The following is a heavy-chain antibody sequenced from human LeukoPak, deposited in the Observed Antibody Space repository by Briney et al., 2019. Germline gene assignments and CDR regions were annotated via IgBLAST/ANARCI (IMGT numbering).Heavy chain of an antibody. CDR1: GGSFSGYY. CDR2: INHSGST. CDR3: ARGGCCSSTSCFTIWNYYYYGMDV. Sequence: PSETLSLTCAVYGGSFSGYYWSWIRQPPGKGLEWIGEINHSGSTNYNPSLKSRVTISVDTSKNQFSLKLSSVTAADTAVYYCARGGCCSSTSCFTIWNYYYYGMDVWGQGTTVTVSS. V-gene: IGHV4-34*01. J-gene: IGHJ6*02. D-gene: IGHD2-2*01.